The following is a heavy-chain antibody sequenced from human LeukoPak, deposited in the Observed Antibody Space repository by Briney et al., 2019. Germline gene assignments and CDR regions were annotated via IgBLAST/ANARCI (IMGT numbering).Heavy chain of an antibody. J-gene: IGHJ4*02. V-gene: IGHV3-30*02. CDR1: GFTFSNFG. D-gene: IGHD1-26*01. Sequence: PGGSLRLSCAASGFTFSNFGMHWVRQAPGKGLEWVAFIRYDGSNKYYADSVKGRCTISRDNSKNTLYLQMNSLGAGDTAVYYCAKDWAYSGNYYYFDHWGQGTLVTVSS. CDR2: IRYDGSNK. CDR3: AKDWAYSGNYYYFDH.